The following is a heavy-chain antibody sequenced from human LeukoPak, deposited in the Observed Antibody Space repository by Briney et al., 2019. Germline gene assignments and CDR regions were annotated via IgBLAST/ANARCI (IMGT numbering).Heavy chain of an antibody. CDR3: ARDSEDFPGSGWFRLDY. D-gene: IGHD6-19*01. CDR1: GGTFSDYG. J-gene: IGHJ4*02. V-gene: IGHV1-69*13. Sequence: SVKVSCKASGGTFSDYGVIWVRQAPGQGLEWVGGIVPIYGTADYTHKFQGRVTISADDSTSTAYMELSSLRSEDTAVYYCARDSEDFPGSGWFRLDYWGQGTLVTVSS. CDR2: IVPIYGTA.